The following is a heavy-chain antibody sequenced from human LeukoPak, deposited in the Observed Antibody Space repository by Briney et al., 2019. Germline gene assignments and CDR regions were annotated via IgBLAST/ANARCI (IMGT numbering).Heavy chain of an antibody. D-gene: IGHD5-24*01. J-gene: IGHJ3*02. CDR2: ISSSGSTI. V-gene: IGHV3-11*01. CDR1: GFAFSDYY. CDR3: ARDQMATTSLYGGDAFDI. Sequence: PGGSLRLSCAASGFAFSDYYMSWIRQAPGKGLEWVSYISSSGSTIYYADSVKGRFTISRDNAKNSLYLQMNSLRAEDTAVYYCARDQMATTSLYGGDAFDIWGQGTMVTVSS.